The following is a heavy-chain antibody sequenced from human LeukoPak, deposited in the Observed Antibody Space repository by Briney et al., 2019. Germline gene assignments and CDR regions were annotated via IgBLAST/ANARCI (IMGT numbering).Heavy chain of an antibody. D-gene: IGHD3-22*01. V-gene: IGHV1-8*03. CDR1: GYTFTSYD. J-gene: IGHJ4*02. Sequence: GASVKVSCKASGYTFTSYDINWVRQATGQGLEWMGWMNPNSGNTGYAQKFQGRVTITRNTSISTAYMELSSLRSEDTAVYYCARVPYYYDSSGYYYFDYWGQGTLVTVSS. CDR3: ARVPYYYDSSGYYYFDY. CDR2: MNPNSGNT.